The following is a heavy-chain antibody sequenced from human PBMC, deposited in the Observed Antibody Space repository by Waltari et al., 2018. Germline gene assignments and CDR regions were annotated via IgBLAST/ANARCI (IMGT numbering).Heavy chain of an antibody. CDR1: GGTFSGHT. CDR2: IIPKLGRD. J-gene: IGHJ3*02. CDR3: VRDGGNFMAHDI. V-gene: IGHV1-69*16. Sequence: QVQLVQSGAEVKTPGSSVKVSCKASGGTFSGHTLSWVRQAPGQGLGWMGRIIPKLGRDNYPQTFQGRVAITIHQSTATSYMDLSSLRPEDTAIYYCVRDGGNFMAHDIWGQGTMVTVSS. D-gene: IGHD1-1*01.